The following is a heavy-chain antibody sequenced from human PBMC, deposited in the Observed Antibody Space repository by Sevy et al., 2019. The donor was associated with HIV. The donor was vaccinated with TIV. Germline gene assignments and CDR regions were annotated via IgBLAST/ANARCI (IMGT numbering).Heavy chain of an antibody. Sequence: GGSLRLSCAASGFIFSNYAMHWVRQAPGKGLEWVAVISQDGNSEYSADSVKGRFTLSRDNSRNTLDLQMNSLRADDTAVYYCAKDFSDVYYYDSSATVDYWGQGTLVTVSS. CDR1: GFIFSNYA. D-gene: IGHD3-22*01. J-gene: IGHJ4*02. CDR3: AKDFSDVYYYDSSATVDY. CDR2: ISQDGNSE. V-gene: IGHV3-30-3*01.